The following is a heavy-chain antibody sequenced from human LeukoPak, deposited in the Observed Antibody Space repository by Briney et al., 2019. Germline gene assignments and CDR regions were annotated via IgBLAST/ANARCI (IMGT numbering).Heavy chain of an antibody. CDR3: AKESGGVSSXXXVDY. Sequence: GGSLRLSCAASGFTFSSYAMSWVRQAPGKGLEWVSAISGSGGSTYYADSVKGRFTISRDNSKNTLSLQMKSLRAEDTAVLYCAKESGGVSSXXXVDYWGQGTLVTVSS. CDR1: GFTFSSYA. J-gene: IGHJ4*02. V-gene: IGHV3-23*01. D-gene: IGHD6-13*01. CDR2: ISGSGGST.